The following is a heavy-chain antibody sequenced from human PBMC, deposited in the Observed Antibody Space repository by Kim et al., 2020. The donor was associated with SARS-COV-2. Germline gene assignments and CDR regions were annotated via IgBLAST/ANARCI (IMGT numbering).Heavy chain of an antibody. CDR3: ARDRGYYDSSGYSYFDY. V-gene: IGHV3-7*01. D-gene: IGHD3-22*01. CDR2: IKQDGSEK. Sequence: GGSLRLSCAASGFTFSSYWMSWVRQAPGKGLEWVANIKQDGSEKYYVDSVKGRFTISRDNAKNSLYLQMNSLRAEDTAVYYCARDRGYYDSSGYSYFDYWGQGTLVTVSS. CDR1: GFTFSSYW. J-gene: IGHJ4*02.